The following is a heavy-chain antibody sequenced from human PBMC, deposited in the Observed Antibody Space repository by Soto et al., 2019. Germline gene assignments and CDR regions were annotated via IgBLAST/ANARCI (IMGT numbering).Heavy chain of an antibody. D-gene: IGHD1-26*01. CDR2: ISYDGSNK. J-gene: IGHJ4*02. V-gene: IGHV3-30*18. CDR1: GFTFSSYG. Sequence: QVQLVESGGGVVQPGRSLRLSCAASGFTFSSYGMHWVRQAPGKGLEWVAVISYDGSNKYYADSVKGRFTISRDNSKNTLYLQMTSLRAEDTAVYYCAKGESGSPFDYWGQGTLVTVSS. CDR3: AKGESGSPFDY.